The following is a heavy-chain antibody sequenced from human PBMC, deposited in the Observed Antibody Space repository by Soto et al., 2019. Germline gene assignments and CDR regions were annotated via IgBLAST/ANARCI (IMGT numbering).Heavy chain of an antibody. J-gene: IGHJ4*01. V-gene: IGHV3-33*08. D-gene: IGHD4-17*01. CDR3: ARALYGDPFDY. Sequence: VGSLRLSCAASGFTFSSYGVHWVRQAPGKGLEWVAVIWYDGSNKYYADSVKGRFTNSRDNSKNTLYLQMNILRAEDTAVYYCARALYGDPFDYWGQGTLVTVSS. CDR2: IWYDGSNK. CDR1: GFTFSSYG.